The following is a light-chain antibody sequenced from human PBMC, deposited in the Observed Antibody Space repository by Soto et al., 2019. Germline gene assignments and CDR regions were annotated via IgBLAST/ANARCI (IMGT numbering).Light chain of an antibody. Sequence: EIVLTQSPGTLSLSPGERATLSCRASQSVNSSYIAWYQQRPGQTPSLLIYGASTRATSIPDRFSGSGSGTHFTLTISRLEPGDFAVYYCQHFGGTTFTFGQGTRLEIK. V-gene: IGKV3-20*01. CDR2: GAS. CDR1: QSVNSSY. J-gene: IGKJ5*01. CDR3: QHFGGTTFT.